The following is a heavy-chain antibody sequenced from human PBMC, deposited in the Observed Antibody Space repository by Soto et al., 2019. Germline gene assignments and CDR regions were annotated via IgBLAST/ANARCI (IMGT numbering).Heavy chain of an antibody. Sequence: GGSLRLSCEASGFSFSTYSMHWVRQAPGKGLEWVSSIGRRSDIYYADSVKGRFTISRDNAKNSVSLQMNSLRDEDTAVYYCAREATECHLAYGMDVWGQGTTVTVSS. CDR3: AREATECHLAYGMDV. CDR1: GFSFSTYS. V-gene: IGHV3-21*01. D-gene: IGHD2-2*01. J-gene: IGHJ6*02. CDR2: IGRRSDI.